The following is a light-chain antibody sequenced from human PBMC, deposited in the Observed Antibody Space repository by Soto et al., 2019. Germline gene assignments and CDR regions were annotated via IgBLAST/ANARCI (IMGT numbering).Light chain of an antibody. Sequence: QSALTQPASVSGSPGQSITISCTGTSSDVGGYNYVSWYQQHPGKAPKRVIYDVSNRPSGVSYRFPGSKSGNMASLTISGLQADDEADYYCTSYTIANTLVLGGGTKVTVL. V-gene: IGLV2-14*01. J-gene: IGLJ2*01. CDR2: DVS. CDR1: SSDVGGYNY. CDR3: TSYTIANTLV.